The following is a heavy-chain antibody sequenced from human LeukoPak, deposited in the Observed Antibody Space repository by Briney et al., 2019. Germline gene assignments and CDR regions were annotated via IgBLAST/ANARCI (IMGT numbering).Heavy chain of an antibody. CDR1: GFTFSSYA. CDR3: AKEGYYGSGRYFNWFDP. Sequence: GRSLRLSCAASGFTFSSYAMHWVRQAPGKGLEWVAVISYDGSNKYYADSVKGRFTISRDNAKNTLYLQMNSLRVEDTAVYYCAKEGYYGSGRYFNWFDPWGQGNLVTVSS. J-gene: IGHJ5*02. V-gene: IGHV3-30-3*02. D-gene: IGHD3-10*01. CDR2: ISYDGSNK.